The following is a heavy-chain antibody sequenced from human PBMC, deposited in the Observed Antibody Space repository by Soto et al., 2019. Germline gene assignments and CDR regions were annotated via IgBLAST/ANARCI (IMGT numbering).Heavy chain of an antibody. CDR2: ISAYNGNT. CDR3: ARDRPLIVVVPAAPYAPYYYYYGMDV. Sequence: QVQLVQSGAEVKKPGASVKVSCKASGYTFTSYGISWVRQAPGQGLEWMGWISAYNGNTNYAQKLQGRVTMTTDTSTSTAYMELRSLRSDDTAVYYCARDRPLIVVVPAAPYAPYYYYYGMDVWGQGTTVTVSS. CDR1: GYTFTSYG. D-gene: IGHD2-2*01. V-gene: IGHV1-18*01. J-gene: IGHJ6*02.